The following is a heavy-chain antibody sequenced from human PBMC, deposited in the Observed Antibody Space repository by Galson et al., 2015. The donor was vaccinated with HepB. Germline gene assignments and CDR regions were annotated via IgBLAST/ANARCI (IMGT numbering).Heavy chain of an antibody. Sequence: TLSLTCTVSGGSISSGGYYWSWIRQHPGKGLEWIGYIYYSGSTYYNPSLKSRVTISVDTSKNQFSLKLSSVTAADTAVYYCARLAVTAEYYYYYYMDVWGKGTTVTVSS. CDR1: GGSISSGGYY. D-gene: IGHD2-21*02. V-gene: IGHV4-31*03. CDR3: ARLAVTAEYYYYYYMDV. CDR2: IYYSGST. J-gene: IGHJ6*03.